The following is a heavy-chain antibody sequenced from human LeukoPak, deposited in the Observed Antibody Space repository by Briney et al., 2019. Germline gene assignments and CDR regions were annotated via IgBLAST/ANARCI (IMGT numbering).Heavy chain of an antibody. Sequence: SSETLSLTCTVSGGSISSYYWSWIRQPPGKGLEWIGYIYYSGSTNYNPSLKSRVTISVDTSKNQFSLKLSSVTAADTAVYYCASASYGDYRTFQHWGQGTLVTVSS. J-gene: IGHJ1*01. CDR3: ASASYGDYRTFQH. CDR1: GGSISSYY. V-gene: IGHV4-59*01. D-gene: IGHD4-17*01. CDR2: IYYSGST.